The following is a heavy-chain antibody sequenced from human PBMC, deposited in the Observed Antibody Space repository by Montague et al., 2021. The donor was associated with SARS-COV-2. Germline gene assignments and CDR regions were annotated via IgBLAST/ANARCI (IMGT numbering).Heavy chain of an antibody. CDR2: LYYTGST. J-gene: IGHJ5*02. V-gene: IGHV4-39*01. CDR3: ARDSSSWYYWFDP. Sequence: SETLSLTCTVSGGSISSSSYYWGWIRQPPGKGLEWIGSLYYTGSTYYNPSLKSRVTISVDTSKNQYSLKLSSVTAADTAVYCCARDSSSWYYWFDPWGQGTLVTVSS. CDR1: GGSISSSSYY. D-gene: IGHD6-13*01.